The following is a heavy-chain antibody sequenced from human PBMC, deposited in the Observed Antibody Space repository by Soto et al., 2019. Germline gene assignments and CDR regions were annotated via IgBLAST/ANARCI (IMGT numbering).Heavy chain of an antibody. J-gene: IGHJ5*02. D-gene: IGHD3-10*01. V-gene: IGHV1-69*01. CDR3: ARSYGSGTYGSLDP. Sequence: QIQLVQSGAEVKKPGSSVKISCRASGGTFSSYAINWVRQAPGQGLEWMGGIIPIFGTTNYAQKFQGRVSVTADDSTTTAYMVLNSLRSEDTVMYYCARSYGSGTYGSLDPWGQGTLVTVSS. CDR2: IIPIFGTT. CDR1: GGTFSSYA.